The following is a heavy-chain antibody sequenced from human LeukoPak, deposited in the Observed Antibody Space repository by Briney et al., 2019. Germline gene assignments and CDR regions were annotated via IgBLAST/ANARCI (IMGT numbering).Heavy chain of an antibody. CDR3: ASYYGSGLFDY. Sequence: GGSLRLSCVASGFTFTSYTMHWVRQAPGKGLEGVASIWYDASRVYYADSVKGQFTISRNNSKNTLYLLINSLRAEDTAVYYCASYYGSGLFDYWGQGTLVTVSS. CDR1: GFTFTSYT. CDR2: IWYDASRV. D-gene: IGHD3-10*01. J-gene: IGHJ4*02. V-gene: IGHV3-30*02.